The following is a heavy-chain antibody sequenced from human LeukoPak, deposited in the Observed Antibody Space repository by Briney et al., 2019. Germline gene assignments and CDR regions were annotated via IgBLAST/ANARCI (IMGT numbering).Heavy chain of an antibody. V-gene: IGHV3-30*04. Sequence: GRSLRLSCAASGFTFSSYAMHWVRQAPGKGLEWVAVISYDGSNKYYADSVKGRFTISRVNSKNTLYLQMNSLRAEDTAVYYCAREWGYCSGGSCYSSYAFDIWGQGTMVTVSS. J-gene: IGHJ3*02. CDR3: AREWGYCSGGSCYSSYAFDI. CDR2: ISYDGSNK. D-gene: IGHD2-15*01. CDR1: GFTFSSYA.